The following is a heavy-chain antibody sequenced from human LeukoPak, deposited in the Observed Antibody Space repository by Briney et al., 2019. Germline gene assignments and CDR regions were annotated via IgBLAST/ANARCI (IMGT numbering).Heavy chain of an antibody. Sequence: GRSLRLSCAASGFTFSSYGMHWVRQAPGKGLEWVAVIWYDGSNKYYADSVKGRFTISRDNSKNTLYLQMNSLRAEDTAVYYCARDRFPDYGSGSYFDYWGQGTLVTVSS. CDR1: GFTFSSYG. CDR3: ARDRFPDYGSGSYFDY. J-gene: IGHJ4*02. V-gene: IGHV3-33*01. CDR2: IWYDGSNK. D-gene: IGHD3-10*01.